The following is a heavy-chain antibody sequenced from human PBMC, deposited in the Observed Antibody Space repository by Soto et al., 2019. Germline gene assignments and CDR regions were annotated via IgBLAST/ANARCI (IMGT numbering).Heavy chain of an antibody. Sequence: PGGSLRLSCAASGFTVSSNYMSWVRQAPGKGLEWVSVIYSGGSTYYADSVKGRFTISRHNSKNTLYLQMNSLRAEDTAVYYCARVSDTAMVTYYYYYMDVWGKGTTVTVSS. J-gene: IGHJ6*03. D-gene: IGHD5-18*01. CDR1: GFTVSSNY. CDR2: IYSGGST. V-gene: IGHV3-53*04. CDR3: ARVSDTAMVTYYYYYMDV.